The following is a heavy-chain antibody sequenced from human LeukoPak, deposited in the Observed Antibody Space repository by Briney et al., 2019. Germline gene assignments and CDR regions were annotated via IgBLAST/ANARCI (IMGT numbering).Heavy chain of an antibody. CDR3: EKGRGYCTGGSCYSDY. J-gene: IGHJ4*02. D-gene: IGHD2-15*01. CDR2: ISGSDGST. CDR1: GFTFSNYA. V-gene: IGHV3-23*01. Sequence: PGGSLRLSCAASGFTFSNYAMSWVRQAPGKGLEWVSSISGSDGSTYYADSVKGPFTISRDNTKNTLYLQMNRLRVEDTAIYFCEKGRGYCTGGSCYSDYCGQGTLVTVSS.